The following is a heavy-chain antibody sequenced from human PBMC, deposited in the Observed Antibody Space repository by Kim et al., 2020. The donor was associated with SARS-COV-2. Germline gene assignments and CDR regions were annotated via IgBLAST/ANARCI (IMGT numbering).Heavy chain of an antibody. D-gene: IGHD2-21*01. CDR3: ANADVAYYYYGMDV. CDR2: ISYDGSNK. V-gene: IGHV3-30*18. J-gene: IGHJ6*02. Sequence: GGSLRLSCAASGFTFSSYGMHWVRQAPGKGLEWVAVISYDGSNKYYADSVKGRFTISRDNSKNTLYLQMNSLRAEDTAVYYCANADVAYYYYGMDVWGQGTTVTVSS. CDR1: GFTFSSYG.